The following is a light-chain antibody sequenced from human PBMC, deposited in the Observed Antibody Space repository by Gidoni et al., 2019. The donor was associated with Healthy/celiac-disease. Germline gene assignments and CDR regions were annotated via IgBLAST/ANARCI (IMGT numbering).Light chain of an antibody. CDR1: QSISSW. V-gene: IGKV1-5*03. CDR2: KAS. J-gene: IGKJ1*01. Sequence: DIQMTQSPPTLSAFVGDRVTITCRASQSISSWLAWYQQKPGKAPKLLISKASTLESGVPSRFSGSGAGTEFALTISGLQPDDFATYYCKQYSSYSWTFGQGTKVEIK. CDR3: KQYSSYSWT.